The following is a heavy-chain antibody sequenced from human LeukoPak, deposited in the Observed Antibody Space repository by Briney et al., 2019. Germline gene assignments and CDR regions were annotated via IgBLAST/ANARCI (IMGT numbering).Heavy chain of an antibody. V-gene: IGHV3-48*04. CDR2: ISSSSSAI. J-gene: IGHJ6*04. CDR3: AELGITMIGGV. CDR1: GFTFSSYS. Sequence: GGSLRLSCAASGFTFSSYSMNWVRQAPGKGLEWVSYISSSSSAIHYADSVKGRFTISRDNAKNSLYLQMNSLRAEDTAVYYCAELGITMIGGVWGKGTTVTISS. D-gene: IGHD3-10*02.